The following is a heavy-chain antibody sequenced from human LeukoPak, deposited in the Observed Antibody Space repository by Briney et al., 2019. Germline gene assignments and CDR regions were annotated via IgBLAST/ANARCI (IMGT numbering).Heavy chain of an antibody. CDR1: GGSISSGGYS. Sequence: SETLSLTCAVSGGSISSGGYSWSWIRQPPGKGLEWIGYIYHSGSTYYNPSLKSRVTISVDRSKNQFSLKLSSVTAADTAVYYCARHQRNRQLPFFDYWGQGTLVTVSS. J-gene: IGHJ4*02. D-gene: IGHD2-2*01. V-gene: IGHV4-30-2*01. CDR2: IYHSGST. CDR3: ARHQRNRQLPFFDY.